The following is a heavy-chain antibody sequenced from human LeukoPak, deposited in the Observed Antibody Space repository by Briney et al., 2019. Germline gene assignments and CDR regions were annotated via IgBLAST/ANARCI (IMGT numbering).Heavy chain of an antibody. CDR1: GFTPRSYR. D-gene: IGHD3-22*01. V-gene: IGHV3-7*04. CDR2: IKQGESER. J-gene: IGHJ3*02. CDR3: ARGDNSAFDI. Sequence: GGSLGLSCAASGFTPRSYRMKWVRQAPGKGLEWVASIKQGESERYYVDSVNGRFTISRDNAKNSLYLQMNILRAEDTAVYYCARGDNSAFDIWGQGTMVTVSS.